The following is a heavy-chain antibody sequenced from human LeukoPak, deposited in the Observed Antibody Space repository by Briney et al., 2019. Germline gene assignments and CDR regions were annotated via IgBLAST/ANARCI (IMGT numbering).Heavy chain of an antibody. CDR3: AKELGPQTYYYDSSGYYFDY. D-gene: IGHD3-22*01. V-gene: IGHV3-7*01. J-gene: IGHJ4*02. Sequence: PGGSLRLSCAASGFTFSSYWMSWVRQAPGKGLEWVANIKQDGSEKYYVDSVKGRFTISRDNAKNSLYLQMNSLRAEDTAVYYCAKELGPQTYYYDSSGYYFDYWGQGTLVTVSS. CDR2: IKQDGSEK. CDR1: GFTFSSYW.